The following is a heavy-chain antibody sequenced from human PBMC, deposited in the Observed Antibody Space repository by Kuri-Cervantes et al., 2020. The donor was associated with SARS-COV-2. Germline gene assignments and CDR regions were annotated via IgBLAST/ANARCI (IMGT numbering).Heavy chain of an antibody. Sequence: GGSLRLSCAASGFTFSSYSMHWVRQAPGKGLVWVSRINSDGSSTSYADSVKGRFTISRDNAKNTLYLQMNSLRAEDTAVYYCARGGYYGSGWFDPWGQGTLVTVSS. CDR3: ARGGYYGSGWFDP. D-gene: IGHD3-10*01. CDR1: GFTFSSYS. V-gene: IGHV3-74*01. CDR2: INSDGSST. J-gene: IGHJ5*02.